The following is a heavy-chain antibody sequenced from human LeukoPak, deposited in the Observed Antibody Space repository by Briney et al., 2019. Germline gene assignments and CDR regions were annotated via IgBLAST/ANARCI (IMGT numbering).Heavy chain of an antibody. J-gene: IGHJ5*02. V-gene: IGHV1-8*01. D-gene: IGHD1-1*01. CDR2: MNPNSGNT. CDR1: GYTFTSYD. Sequence: GASVKVSCKASGYTFTSYDINWVRQATGRGLEWMGWMNPNSGNTGYAQKFQGRVTMTRNTSISTAYMELSSLRSEDTAVYYCARRGRTTGTTKWFDPWGQGTLVTVSS. CDR3: ARRGRTTGTTKWFDP.